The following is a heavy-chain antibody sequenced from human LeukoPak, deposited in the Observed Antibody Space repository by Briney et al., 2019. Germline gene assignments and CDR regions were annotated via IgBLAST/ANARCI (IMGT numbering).Heavy chain of an antibody. CDR1: GGSFSGYY. V-gene: IGHV4-34*01. D-gene: IGHD3-22*01. CDR2: TNHSGST. J-gene: IGHJ5*02. Sequence: PSETLSLTCAVYGGSFSGYYWSWIRQPPGKGLEWIGETNHSGSTNYNPSLKSRFTISVDTSKNQFSLELSSVTAADTAVYYCARGKYYYDSSGYYYVSPWGQGTLVTVSS. CDR3: ARGKYYYDSSGYYYVSP.